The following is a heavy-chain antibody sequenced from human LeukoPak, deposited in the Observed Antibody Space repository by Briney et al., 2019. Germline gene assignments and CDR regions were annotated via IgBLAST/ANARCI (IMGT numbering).Heavy chain of an antibody. CDR2: ISGSGGGP. D-gene: IGHD6-25*01. CDR3: AKDAATFDY. CDR1: GLTFSSYA. Sequence: VGCLRLSCAASGLTFSSYAMGGGREAPGEGLWWVSAISGSGGGPSYAASVRGGFTFSRDNSKNRSYLQWNRWRAENRAGFYCAKDAATFDYWRRGTLVTVPS. V-gene: IGHV3-23*01. J-gene: IGHJ4*02.